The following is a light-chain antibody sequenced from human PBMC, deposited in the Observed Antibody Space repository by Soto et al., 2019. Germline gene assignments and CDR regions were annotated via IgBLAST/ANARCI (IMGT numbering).Light chain of an antibody. V-gene: IGLV7-43*01. CDR2: TTN. J-gene: IGLJ3*02. CDR3: LLYYGGAHLV. CDR1: TGAVTSGNY. Sequence: QAVVTQEPSLTVSPGGTVTLTCASSTGAVTSGNYPSWFQRKPGQAPRTLIYTTNDKHSWTPARFSGSLLGGRATLTLSGAQPEDEADYYRLLYYGGAHLVFGGGTKLTVL.